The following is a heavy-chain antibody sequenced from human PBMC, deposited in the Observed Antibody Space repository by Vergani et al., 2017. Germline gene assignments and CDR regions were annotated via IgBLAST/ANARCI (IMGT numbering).Heavy chain of an antibody. Sequence: EVQLVESGGGLVQPGRSLRLSCAASGFTFDDYAMHWVRQAPGKGLEWVSGISWNSGSIGYADSVKGRITITRDNAKNSLYLQMNSLRAEDTASYYCAKAGGSAPYFDDGGQGSLVNVSS. D-gene: IGHD1-26*01. J-gene: IGHJ4*02. CDR3: AKAGGSAPYFDD. CDR2: ISWNSGSI. CDR1: GFTFDDYA. V-gene: IGHV3-9*01.